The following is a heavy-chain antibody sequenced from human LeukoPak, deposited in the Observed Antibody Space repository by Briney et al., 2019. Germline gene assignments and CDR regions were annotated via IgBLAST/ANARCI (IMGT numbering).Heavy chain of an antibody. CDR1: GFTFSSYA. V-gene: IGHV3-23*01. Sequence: PGGSLRLSCAASGFTFSSYAMSWVRQAPGKGLEWVSAISHSGSSTYYADSVKGRFTISRDNAKNTLYLQMNSLRAEDTAVYYCARYDSHYVDYWGQGTLVTVSS. CDR3: ARYDSHYVDY. J-gene: IGHJ4*02. D-gene: IGHD3-9*01. CDR2: ISHSGSST.